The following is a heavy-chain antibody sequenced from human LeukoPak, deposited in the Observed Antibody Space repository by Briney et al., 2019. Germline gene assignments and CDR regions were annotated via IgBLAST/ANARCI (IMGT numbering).Heavy chain of an antibody. CDR2: INTNTGNP. CDR3: ARDPPGYSPYNWFDP. D-gene: IGHD6-13*01. J-gene: IGHJ5*02. CDR1: GYTFTSYA. V-gene: IGHV7-4-1*02. Sequence: ASVKVSCKASGYTFTSYAMNWVRQAPGQALEWMGWINTNTGNPTYAQGFTGRFVFSLDTSVSTAYLQISSLKAEDTAVYYCARDPPGYSPYNWFDPWGQGTLVTVSS.